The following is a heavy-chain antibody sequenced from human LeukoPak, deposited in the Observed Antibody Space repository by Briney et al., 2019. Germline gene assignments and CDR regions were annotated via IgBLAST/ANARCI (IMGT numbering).Heavy chain of an antibody. J-gene: IGHJ4*02. CDR1: GFTFSNYW. V-gene: IGHV3-74*01. D-gene: IGHD1-1*01. Sequence: GGSLRLSRAASGFTFSNYWMHWVRQAPGKGLVWVSRINSDGINTSYADSVKGRFTISRDNAKNSLYLQMNSLRAEDTAVYYCARETGTPVPVIDYWGQGTLVTVSS. CDR2: INSDGINT. CDR3: ARETGTPVPVIDY.